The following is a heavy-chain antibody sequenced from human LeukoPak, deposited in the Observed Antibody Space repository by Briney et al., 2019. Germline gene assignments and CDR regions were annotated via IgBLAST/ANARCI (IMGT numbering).Heavy chain of an antibody. CDR2: ISSSGGST. Sequence: GGSLTLSRAASGFTFSSYAVSAVRQAPGKGLEWVSAISSSGGSTYYGDSVKGRFTISRDNSMNTLYLQMNSLRAADTAVYYCAKDPASSGWYSGWFDPWGQGTLVTVSS. CDR1: GFTFSSYA. V-gene: IGHV3-23*01. CDR3: AKDPASSGWYSGWFDP. D-gene: IGHD6-19*01. J-gene: IGHJ5*02.